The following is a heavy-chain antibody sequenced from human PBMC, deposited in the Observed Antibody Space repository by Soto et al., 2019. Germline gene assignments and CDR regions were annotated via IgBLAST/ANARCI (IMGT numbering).Heavy chain of an antibody. Sequence: ASVKVSCKASGGTFSSYAISWVRQAPGQGLEWMGGIIPILGTANYAQKFQGRVTITADESTSTAYMELSSMRSEDRAVYYCARVRGYYGLRAFDYWGQAALVTVSS. J-gene: IGHJ4*02. CDR3: ARVRGYYGLRAFDY. CDR1: GGTFSSYA. D-gene: IGHD3-10*01. CDR2: IIPILGTA. V-gene: IGHV1-69*13.